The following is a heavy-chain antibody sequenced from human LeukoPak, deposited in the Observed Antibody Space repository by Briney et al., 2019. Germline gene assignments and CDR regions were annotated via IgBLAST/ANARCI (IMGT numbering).Heavy chain of an antibody. CDR1: GGSLSGYY. CDR2: INHSGST. J-gene: IGHJ4*02. D-gene: IGHD2-15*01. Sequence: SETLSLTCAVYGGSLSGYYWSWIRQPPGKGLEWIGEINHSGSTNYNPSLKSRVTISVDTSKNQFSLKLSSVTAADTAVYYCARGSGHCSGGSCYGDYWGQGTLVTVSS. CDR3: ARGSGHCSGGSCYGDY. V-gene: IGHV4-34*01.